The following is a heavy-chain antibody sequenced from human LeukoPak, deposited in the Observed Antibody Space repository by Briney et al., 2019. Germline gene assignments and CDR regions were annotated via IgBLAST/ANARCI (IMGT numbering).Heavy chain of an antibody. J-gene: IGHJ4*02. CDR3: AKSNYDILTGYVDY. Sequence: GGSLRLSCAASGFTFDDYAMHWVRQAPGKGLEWVSGISWNSGSIGYADSVKGRFTISRDNAKNSQYLQMNSLRAEDTALYYCAKSNYDILTGYVDYWGQGTLVTVSS. CDR1: GFTFDDYA. D-gene: IGHD3-9*01. V-gene: IGHV3-9*01. CDR2: ISWNSGSI.